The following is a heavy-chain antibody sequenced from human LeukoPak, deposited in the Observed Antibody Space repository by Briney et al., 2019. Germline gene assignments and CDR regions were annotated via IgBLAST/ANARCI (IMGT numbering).Heavy chain of an antibody. Sequence: SETLSLTCTVSGGSISSSSYYWGWIRQPPGKGLEWIGSIYYSGSTYYNPSLKSRVTISVDTSKNQFSLKLSSVTAADTAVYYCARHGYYDSSGYYYYFQHWGQGTLVTVSS. CDR1: GGSISSSSYY. J-gene: IGHJ1*01. CDR3: ARHGYYDSSGYYYYFQH. CDR2: IYYSGST. D-gene: IGHD3-22*01. V-gene: IGHV4-39*01.